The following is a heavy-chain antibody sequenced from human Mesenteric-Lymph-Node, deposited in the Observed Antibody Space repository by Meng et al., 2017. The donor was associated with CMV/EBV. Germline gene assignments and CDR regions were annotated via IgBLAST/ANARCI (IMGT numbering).Heavy chain of an antibody. V-gene: IGHV4-61*01. CDR1: GGSVSSGSYY. CDR3: ARVGSTYYNYYYGMDV. CDR2: IYYSGST. J-gene: IGHJ6*02. Sequence: SETLSLTCTVSGGSVSSGSYYWSWIRQPPGKGLEWIGYIYYSGSTNYNPSLKSRVTISVDTSKDQFSLQVTSVTAADTAVYYCARVGSTYYNYYYGMDVWGQGTTVTVSS. D-gene: IGHD2-2*01.